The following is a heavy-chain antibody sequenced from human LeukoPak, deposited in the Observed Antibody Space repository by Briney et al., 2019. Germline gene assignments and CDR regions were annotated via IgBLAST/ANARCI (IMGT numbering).Heavy chain of an antibody. CDR2: IYHSGST. CDR1: GGSISSGGYS. D-gene: IGHD3-22*01. Sequence: PSETLSLTCAVSGGSISSGGYSWSWIRRPPGKGLEWIGYIYHSGSTYYNPSLKSRVTISVDRSKNQFSLKLSSVTAADTAVYYCARRASPYYDSSGGFDYWGQGTLVTVSS. CDR3: ARRASPYYDSSGGFDY. V-gene: IGHV4-30-2*01. J-gene: IGHJ4*02.